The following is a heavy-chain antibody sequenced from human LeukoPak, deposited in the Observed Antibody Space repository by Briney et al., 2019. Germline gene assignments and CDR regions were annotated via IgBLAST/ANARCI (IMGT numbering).Heavy chain of an antibody. CDR1: GFTVSGNY. CDR2: IYSGGDT. D-gene: IGHD6-19*01. J-gene: IGHJ4*02. V-gene: IGHV3-53*01. Sequence: GGSLRLSCAASGFTVSGNYMSWVRQAPGKGLEWISLIYSGGDTYYPDSVRGRFTISRDNSKNTLYLQMNTLRAEDTAVYFCARASQWLAFDIWGQGTLVTVSS. CDR3: ARASQWLAFDI.